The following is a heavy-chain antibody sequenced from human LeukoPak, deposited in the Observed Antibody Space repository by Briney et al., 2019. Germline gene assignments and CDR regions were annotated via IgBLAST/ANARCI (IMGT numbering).Heavy chain of an antibody. J-gene: IGHJ3*02. D-gene: IGHD4-17*01. CDR2: MNPNSGNT. Sequence: ASVKVSCKASGYTFTSYDINWVRQATGQGLEWMGWMNPNSGNTGYAQKFQGRVTMTRNTSISTAYMELSSLGSEDTAVYYCARTTRSRSAFDIWGQGTMVTVSS. CDR3: ARTTRSRSAFDI. CDR1: GYTFTSYD. V-gene: IGHV1-8*01.